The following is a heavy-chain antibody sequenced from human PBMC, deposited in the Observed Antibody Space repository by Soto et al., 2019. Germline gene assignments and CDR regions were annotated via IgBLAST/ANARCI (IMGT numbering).Heavy chain of an antibody. D-gene: IGHD5-18*01. CDR1: GFTFSSYA. CDR3: AKDPGGAAMVAFHCFDP. Sequence: GGSLRLSCAASGFTFSSYAMSWVRQAPGKGLEWVSAISGSGGSTYYADSVKGRFTISRDNSKNTLYLQMNSLRAEDTAVYYCAKDPGGAAMVAFHCFDPWGQGTLVTVSS. CDR2: ISGSGGST. V-gene: IGHV3-23*01. J-gene: IGHJ5*02.